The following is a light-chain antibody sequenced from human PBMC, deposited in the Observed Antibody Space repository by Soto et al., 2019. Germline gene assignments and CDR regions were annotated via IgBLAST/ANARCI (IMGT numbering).Light chain of an antibody. CDR3: MQSTQLPPT. Sequence: DVVMTQSPLSLPVTLGRPASISCRSSQSPLYSDGNTYLSWFQQRPGQSPRRLIYKVSNRDSGVPDRFSGSGSGTDFTLEISRVETDDVGIYYCMQSTQLPPTFGQGTRLEN. CDR2: KVS. J-gene: IGKJ5*01. CDR1: QSPLYSDGNTY. V-gene: IGKV2-30*01.